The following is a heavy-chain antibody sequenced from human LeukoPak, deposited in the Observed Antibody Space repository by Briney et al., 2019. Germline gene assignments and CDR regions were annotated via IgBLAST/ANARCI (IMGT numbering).Heavy chain of an antibody. CDR3: ARDVISRQMITLGLGF. V-gene: IGHV3-30*04. Sequence: PGGSLRLSCAASGFTFSSYAMHWVRQAPGKGLEWVAVISYDGSNKYYADSVKGRFTISRDTSNKTAYLEMNSLRVDDTAVYYCARDVISRQMITLGLGFWGQGTLVTVSS. D-gene: IGHD1-20*01. CDR2: ISYDGSNK. CDR1: GFTFSSYA. J-gene: IGHJ4*02.